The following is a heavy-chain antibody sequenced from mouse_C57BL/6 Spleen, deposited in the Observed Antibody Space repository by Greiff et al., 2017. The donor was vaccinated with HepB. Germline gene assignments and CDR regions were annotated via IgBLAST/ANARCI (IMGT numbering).Heavy chain of an antibody. CDR2: IHPNSGST. J-gene: IGHJ2*01. D-gene: IGHD1-1*01. CDR3: ARNYGSREYFDY. V-gene: IGHV1-64*01. CDR1: GYTFTSYW. Sequence: QVQLQQPGAELVKPGASVKLSCKASGYTFTSYWMHWVKQRPGQGLEWIGMIHPNSGSTNYNEKFKSKATLTVDKSSSTAYMQLSSLTSEDSAVYYCARNYGSREYFDYWGQGTTLTVSS.